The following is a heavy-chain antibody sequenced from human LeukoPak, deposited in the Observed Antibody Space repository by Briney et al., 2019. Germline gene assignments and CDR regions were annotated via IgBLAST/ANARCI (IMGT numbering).Heavy chain of an antibody. CDR2: ISSSSSYI. CDR1: GFTFSSYS. Sequence: GGSLRLSCAASGFTFSSYSMNWVRQAPGKGLEWVSSISSSSSYIYYADSVKGRFTNSRDNAKNSLYLQMNSLRAEDTAVYYCARDPMVRGYPGDFDYWGQGTLVTVSS. V-gene: IGHV3-21*01. CDR3: ARDPMVRGYPGDFDY. J-gene: IGHJ4*02. D-gene: IGHD3-10*01.